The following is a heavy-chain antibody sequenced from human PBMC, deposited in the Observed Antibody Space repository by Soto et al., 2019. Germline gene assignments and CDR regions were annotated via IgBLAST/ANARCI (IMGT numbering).Heavy chain of an antibody. V-gene: IGHV6-1*01. Sequence: PSQALSLPAVIYGDSVSSNSAGCNLIRHSPSRGLEWLGRTYYKSKRNNDYALSVKSRITINPDTSKNQFSLHLYSVTPEDTAVYYCTGITWFRGMDVWGQGTPVTVSS. CDR3: TGITWFRGMDV. CDR1: GDSVSSNSAG. D-gene: IGHD3-10*01. CDR2: TYYKSKRNN. J-gene: IGHJ6*02.